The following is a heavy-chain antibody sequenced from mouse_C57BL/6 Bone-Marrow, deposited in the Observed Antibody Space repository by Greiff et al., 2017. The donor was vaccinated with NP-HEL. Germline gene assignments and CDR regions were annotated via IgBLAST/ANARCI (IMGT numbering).Heavy chain of an antibody. D-gene: IGHD2-4*01. CDR3: ARSFYYDYSAWFAD. Sequence: VQLKQSGPELVKPGASVKMSCKASGYTFTDYNMHWVKQSHGKSLEWIGYINPNNGGTSYNQKFKGKATLTVNKSASTAYMELRSLTSEDSAVYYCARSFYYDYSAWFADWGQGTLVTVSA. J-gene: IGHJ3*01. CDR1: GYTFTDYN. CDR2: INPNNGGT. V-gene: IGHV1-22*01.